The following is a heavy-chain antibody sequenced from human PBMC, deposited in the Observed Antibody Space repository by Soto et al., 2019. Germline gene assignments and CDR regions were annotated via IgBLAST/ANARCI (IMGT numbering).Heavy chain of an antibody. D-gene: IGHD6-19*01. J-gene: IGHJ4*02. CDR3: ARHAAPWYSSGWVDN. V-gene: IGHV4-39*01. CDR1: GGSISSSSYY. CDR2: IYYSGST. Sequence: QLQLQESGPGLVKPSETLSLTCTVSGGSISSSSYYWGWIRQPPGKGLEWIGSIYYSGSTYYNPSLKSRVTISVDTSKNQFSLKLSSVTAADTAVYYCARHAAPWYSSGWVDNWGQGTLVTVSS.